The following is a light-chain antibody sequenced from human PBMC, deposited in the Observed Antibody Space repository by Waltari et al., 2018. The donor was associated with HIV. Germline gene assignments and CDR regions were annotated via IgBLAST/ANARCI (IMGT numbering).Light chain of an antibody. Sequence: DVQMTQSPSTLSAGVGDKVTITCRASQIIDNWLVWYQQKPGKSPKLLIYKASYLESGVPSRFSGSVSGADFTLIIDGLQPDDFATYYCQQYNSHSYAFGQGTKVDVK. CDR2: KAS. CDR1: QIIDNW. J-gene: IGKJ2*01. V-gene: IGKV1-5*03. CDR3: QQYNSHSYA.